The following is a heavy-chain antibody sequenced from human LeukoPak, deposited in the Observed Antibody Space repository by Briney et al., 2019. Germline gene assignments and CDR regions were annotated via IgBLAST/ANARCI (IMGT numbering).Heavy chain of an antibody. CDR2: ISPRGDIT. J-gene: IGHJ1*01. CDR3: AKDDDWGRFNH. Sequence: GGSLRLSCAASGFTFSSYTMNWVRQAPGKGLEWVSGISPRGDITYYKDSVRGRFTISRDNFKNTVSLQLNSLRAEDTAMYYCAKDDDWGRFNHWGQGTLVTVSS. D-gene: IGHD3-16*01. V-gene: IGHV3-23*01. CDR1: GFTFSSYT.